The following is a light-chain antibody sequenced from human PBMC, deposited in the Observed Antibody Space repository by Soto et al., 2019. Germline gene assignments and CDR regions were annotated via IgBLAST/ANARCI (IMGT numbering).Light chain of an antibody. V-gene: IGKV1-5*01. J-gene: IGKJ4*01. CDR1: QGSSRW. Sequence: DIQMTQSPSTLSASVGDRVTVTCRPRQGSSRWLAGYQQKPGKAPKLLMYDASSLESGVPSRFSGSGSGTDFALPITSLQAEDFATYYCQQLRMYPSTFGGGTKVDIK. CDR3: QQLRMYPST. CDR2: DAS.